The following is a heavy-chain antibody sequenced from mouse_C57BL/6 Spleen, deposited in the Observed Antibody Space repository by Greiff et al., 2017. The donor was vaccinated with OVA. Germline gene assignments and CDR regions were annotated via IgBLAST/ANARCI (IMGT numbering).Heavy chain of an antibody. CDR1: GFTFSSYA. D-gene: IGHD1-2*01. J-gene: IGHJ2*01. V-gene: IGHV5-9-1*02. Sequence: EVMLVESGEGLVKPGGSLKLSCAASGFTFSSYAMSWVRQTPEKRLEWVAYISSGGDYIYYADTVKGRFTISRDNARNTLYLQMSSLKSEDTAMYYCTRDKDYYGPFDYWGQGTTLTVSS. CDR2: ISSGGDYI. CDR3: TRDKDYYGPFDY.